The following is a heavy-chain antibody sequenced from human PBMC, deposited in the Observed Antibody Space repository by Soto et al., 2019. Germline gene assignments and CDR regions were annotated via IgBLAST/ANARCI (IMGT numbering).Heavy chain of an antibody. CDR1: GGTFSSYA. CDR3: ASWDLAARPEGNYFDY. CDR2: IIPIFGTA. V-gene: IGHV1-69*06. Sequence: GASVKVSCKASGGTFSSYAISWVRQAPGQGLEWMGGIIPIFGTANYAQKFQGRVTITADKSTSTAYMELSSLRSEDTAVYYCASWDLAARPEGNYFDYWGQGTLVTVSS. J-gene: IGHJ4*02. D-gene: IGHD6-6*01.